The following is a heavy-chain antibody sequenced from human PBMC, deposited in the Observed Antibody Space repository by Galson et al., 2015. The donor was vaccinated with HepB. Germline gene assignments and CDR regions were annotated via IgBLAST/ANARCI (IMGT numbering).Heavy chain of an antibody. CDR2: INPSGGST. D-gene: IGHD3-22*01. CDR1: GFTFTSYY. Sequence: KVSCKASGFTFTSYYMHWVRPAPGQGLEWMAIINPSGGSTTYAQNFQGRVAMTWDTSTSTVYMELSSLRSEDTAVYYCARSASDSSAYYYDYWGQGTLVTVSS. V-gene: IGHV1-46*01. CDR3: ARSASDSSAYYYDY. J-gene: IGHJ4*02.